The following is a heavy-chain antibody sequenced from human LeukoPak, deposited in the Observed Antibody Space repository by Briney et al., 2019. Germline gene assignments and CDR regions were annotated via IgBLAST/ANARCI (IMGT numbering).Heavy chain of an antibody. Sequence: SETLSLTCTVSGGSIRSSYYYWGWIRQPPGKGLEWIGEINHSGSTNYNPSLKSRVTISVDTSKNQFSLKLSSVTAADTAVYYCARATGVVPAALGYWGQGTLVTVSS. CDR2: INHSGST. V-gene: IGHV4-39*07. J-gene: IGHJ4*02. CDR3: ARATGVVPAALGY. CDR1: GGSIRSSYYY. D-gene: IGHD2-2*01.